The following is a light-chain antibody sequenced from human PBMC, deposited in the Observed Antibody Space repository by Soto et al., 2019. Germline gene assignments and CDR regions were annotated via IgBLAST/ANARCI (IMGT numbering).Light chain of an antibody. CDR2: DAS. J-gene: IGKJ1*01. CDR1: QSVSSY. CDR3: QQRSNWPPWT. Sequence: EILLTQSPDTLSLSPGERATLSCRASQSVSSYLAWYQQKPGQAPRLLIYDASNRATGIPARFSGSGSGTDFTLTISSLEPEDFAVYYCQQRSNWPPWTFGQGTKVAIK. V-gene: IGKV3-11*01.